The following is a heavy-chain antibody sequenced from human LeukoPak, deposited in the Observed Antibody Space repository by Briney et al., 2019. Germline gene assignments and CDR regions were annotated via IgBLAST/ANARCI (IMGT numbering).Heavy chain of an antibody. J-gene: IGHJ4*02. CDR1: GYTFTSYG. V-gene: IGHV1-18*01. D-gene: IGHD6-19*01. Sequence: ASVKVSCKXSGYTFTSYGISWVRQAPGQGLEWMGWISAYNGNTNYSQKLQGRVTMTTDTSTSTAYMELRSLRSDDTAVYYCARDRAGYSSGWYGEGDYWGQGTLVTVSS. CDR2: ISAYNGNT. CDR3: ARDRAGYSSGWYGEGDY.